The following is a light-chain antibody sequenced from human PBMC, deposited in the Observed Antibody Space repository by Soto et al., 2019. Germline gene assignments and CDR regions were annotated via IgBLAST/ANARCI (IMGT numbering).Light chain of an antibody. CDR3: QQSFNSPPLT. CDR1: QSVSSY. J-gene: IGKJ4*01. CDR2: AAS. Sequence: DIQMTQSPSSLSASVGDRVTITCRASQSVSSYLNWYQQRPGKAPNLLIFAASSLQSGVPSRFSGSGSGTDFTLTINSLQPEDFATYFCQQSFNSPPLTFGGGTKWIS. V-gene: IGKV1-39*01.